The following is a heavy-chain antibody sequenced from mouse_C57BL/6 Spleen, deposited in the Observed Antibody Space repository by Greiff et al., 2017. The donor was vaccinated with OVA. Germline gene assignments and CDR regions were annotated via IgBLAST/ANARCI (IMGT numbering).Heavy chain of an antibody. D-gene: IGHD1-1*01. CDR3: ARRVDYYGSSYPYYFDY. CDR2: ISSGGSYT. Sequence: DVKLVESGGDLVKPGGSLKLSCAASGFTFSSYGMSWVRQTPDKRLEWVATISSGGSYTYYPDSVKGRFTISRDNAKNTLYLQMSSLKSEDTAMYYCARRVDYYGSSYPYYFDYWGQGTTLTVSS. J-gene: IGHJ2*01. CDR1: GFTFSSYG. V-gene: IGHV5-6*02.